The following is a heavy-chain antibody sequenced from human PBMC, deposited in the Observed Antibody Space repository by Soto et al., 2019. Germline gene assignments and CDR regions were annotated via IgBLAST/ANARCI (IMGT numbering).Heavy chain of an antibody. CDR1: GDSISTFY. J-gene: IGHJ4*02. CDR3: ARGRTVRNYADDSSDYFYFFDY. D-gene: IGHD3-22*01. CDR2: VYYTGST. V-gene: IGHV4-59*01. Sequence: SETLSLTCTVSGDSISTFYWGWMRQSPGKELEWIGYVYYTGSTNYNPSLKSRVTISVDRSKNQFSLKLTSANAVDTAVYYCARGRTVRNYADDSSDYFYFFDYWGQGTQVTVSS.